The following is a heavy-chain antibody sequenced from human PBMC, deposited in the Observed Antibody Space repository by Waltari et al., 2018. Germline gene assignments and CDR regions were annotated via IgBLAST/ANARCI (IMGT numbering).Heavy chain of an antibody. CDR2: IIPIFGTA. D-gene: IGHD2-21*01. CDR3: ARDPDPDCGGDCYGEDLGTGFDY. CDR1: GGTFSSYA. Sequence: QVQLVQSGAEVKKPGSSVKVSCKASGGTFSSYAISWVRQAPGQGLEWMGGIIPIFGTANDAQKFQGRVTITADESTSTAYMELSSLRSEDTAVYYCARDPDPDCGGDCYGEDLGTGFDYWGQGTLVTVSS. V-gene: IGHV1-69*13. J-gene: IGHJ4*02.